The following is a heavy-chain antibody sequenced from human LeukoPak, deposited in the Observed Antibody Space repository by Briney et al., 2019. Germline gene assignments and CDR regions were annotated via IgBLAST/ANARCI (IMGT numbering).Heavy chain of an antibody. Sequence: ASVKVSCKASGYTFTGYYMHWVRQAPGQGLEWMGWINPNSGGTNYAQKFQGRVTMTRDTSISTAYMELSRLRSDDTAVYYCARDMGVVVVPAAIYDYWGQGTLVTVSS. D-gene: IGHD2-2*01. CDR3: ARDMGVVVVPAAIYDY. CDR1: GYTFTGYY. CDR2: INPNSGGT. V-gene: IGHV1-2*02. J-gene: IGHJ4*02.